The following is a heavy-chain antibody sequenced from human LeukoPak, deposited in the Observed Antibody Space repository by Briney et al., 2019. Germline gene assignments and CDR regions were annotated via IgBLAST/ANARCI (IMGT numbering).Heavy chain of an antibody. Sequence: ASVKVSCKASGYTFTGYYMHWVREAPGQGLEWMGRINPNRGGTNYAQKLQGRVTMTRETSISTAYMELSRLRSDDTAVYYCARDLSRVVVAARARGWFDPWGQGTMVTVSS. V-gene: IGHV1-2*06. CDR2: INPNRGGT. CDR1: GYTFTGYY. J-gene: IGHJ5*02. CDR3: ARDLSRVVVAARARGWFDP. D-gene: IGHD2-15*01.